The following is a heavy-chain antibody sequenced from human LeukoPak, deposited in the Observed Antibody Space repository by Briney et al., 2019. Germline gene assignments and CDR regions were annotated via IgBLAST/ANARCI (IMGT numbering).Heavy chain of an antibody. V-gene: IGHV4-39*07. D-gene: IGHD4-23*01. Sequence: SETLSLTCTVSGGSINNSDYYWGWIRQPPGKGLEWIGSIYYTGSTYYNSSLKSRVTISVDTSKSQFSLNLSSLTAADTAVYYCARGGRTTVVTSGAFDIWGQGTMVTVSS. CDR3: ARGGRTTVVTSGAFDI. CDR1: GGSINNSDYY. CDR2: IYYTGST. J-gene: IGHJ3*02.